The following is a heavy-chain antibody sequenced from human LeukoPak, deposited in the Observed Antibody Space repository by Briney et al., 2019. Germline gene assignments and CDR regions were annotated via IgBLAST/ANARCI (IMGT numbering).Heavy chain of an antibody. CDR3: AKHGGYTLDWFDP. Sequence: PGGSLRLSCAASGFTFSTYWMHWVRRAPVKGLEWVSAISGSGTSTYYADSVQGRFTISRDNSKNTLHLQMNSLRVEDTAVYYCAKHGGYTLDWFDPWDQGTLVTVSS. CDR2: ISGSGTST. J-gene: IGHJ5*02. CDR1: GFTFSTYW. V-gene: IGHV3-23*01. D-gene: IGHD5-18*01.